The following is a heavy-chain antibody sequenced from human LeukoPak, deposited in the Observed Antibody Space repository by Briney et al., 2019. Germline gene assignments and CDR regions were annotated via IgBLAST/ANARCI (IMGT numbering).Heavy chain of an antibody. CDR3: ARGDSYYYDSSGAWDAFDI. CDR1: GYTFTGYY. Sequence: ASVKVSCKASGYTFTGYYMHWVRQAPGQGLEWMGWINPNSGGTNYAQKFQGRVTMTRDTSISTAYMELSRLRSDDTAVYYCARGDSYYYDSSGAWDAFDIWGQGTMVTVSS. D-gene: IGHD3-22*01. V-gene: IGHV1-2*02. CDR2: INPNSGGT. J-gene: IGHJ3*02.